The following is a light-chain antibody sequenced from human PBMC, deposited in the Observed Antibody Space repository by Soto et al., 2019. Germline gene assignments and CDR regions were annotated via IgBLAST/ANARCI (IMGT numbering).Light chain of an antibody. Sequence: EIVMTQSPATLTVSPGERATLSCRASQSVSSNLAWYQQKPGQAPRLLIYGASTRATGIPARFSGSGSGTEFTLTISSLQSEHFAVYYCQQYNNWPQTFGQGTMVEI. CDR3: QQYNNWPQT. CDR1: QSVSSN. V-gene: IGKV3-15*01. CDR2: GAS. J-gene: IGKJ1*01.